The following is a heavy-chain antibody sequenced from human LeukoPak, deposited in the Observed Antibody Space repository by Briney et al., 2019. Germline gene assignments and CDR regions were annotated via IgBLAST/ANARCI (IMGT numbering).Heavy chain of an antibody. CDR1: GFSVSSNY. CDR3: ATDWAWGGFDH. CDR2: FYAGGSR. J-gene: IGHJ4*02. Sequence: GGSLRLSCEASGFSVSSNYMSWVRQAPGKGLEWVSVFYAGGSRQYTDSVKGRFTISRDTSKNSLYLQMNNLRPEDTAVYYCATDWAWGGFDHWGQGALVTVSS. V-gene: IGHV3-66*01. D-gene: IGHD3-16*01.